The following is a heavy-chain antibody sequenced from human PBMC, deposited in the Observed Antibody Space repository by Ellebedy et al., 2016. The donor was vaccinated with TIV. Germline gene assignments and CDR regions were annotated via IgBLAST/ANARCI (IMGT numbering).Heavy chain of an antibody. Sequence: SETLSLTXAVYGGSFSGYYWSWIRQPAGKGLEWIGRIYTSGSTNYNPSLKSRVTMSVDTSKNQFSLKLSSVTAADTAVYYCARDGGFLEWFVENWGQGTLVTVSS. CDR1: GGSFSGYY. CDR2: IYTSGST. V-gene: IGHV4-4*07. J-gene: IGHJ4*02. D-gene: IGHD3-3*01. CDR3: ARDGGFLEWFVEN.